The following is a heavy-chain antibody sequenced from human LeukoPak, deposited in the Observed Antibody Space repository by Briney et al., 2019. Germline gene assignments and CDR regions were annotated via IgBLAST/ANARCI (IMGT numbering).Heavy chain of an antibody. V-gene: IGHV1-46*01. Sequence: GASVKVSCKASGYTFTSYYMHWVRQAPGQGLEWMGIINPSGGSTSYAQKFQGRVTMTRDMSTSTVYMELSSLRSEDTAVYYCARDYGGNPPDSHSGYYFDYWGQGTLVTVSS. D-gene: IGHD4-23*01. CDR3: ARDYGGNPPDSHSGYYFDY. J-gene: IGHJ4*02. CDR2: INPSGGST. CDR1: GYTFTSYY.